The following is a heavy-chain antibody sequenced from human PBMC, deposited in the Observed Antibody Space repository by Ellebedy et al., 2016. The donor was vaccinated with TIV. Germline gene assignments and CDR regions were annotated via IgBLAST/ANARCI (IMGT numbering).Heavy chain of an antibody. D-gene: IGHD4-17*01. CDR3: ARGGGITDYGDYGFDY. J-gene: IGHJ4*02. CDR1: GFTFSSYD. V-gene: IGHV3-13*01. CDR2: IGTAGDT. Sequence: GESLKISXAASGFTFSSYDMHWVRQATGKGLEWVSAIGTAGDTYYPGSVKGRFTISRENAKNSLYLQMNSLRAGDTAVYYCARGGGITDYGDYGFDYWGQGTLVTVSS.